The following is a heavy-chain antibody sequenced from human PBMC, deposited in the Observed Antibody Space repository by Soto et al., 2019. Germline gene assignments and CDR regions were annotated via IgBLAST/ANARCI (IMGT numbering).Heavy chain of an antibody. V-gene: IGHV3-23*01. Sequence: EVQLLESGGGLVQPGGSLRLSCAASGFTFSSYAMSWVRQAPGKRLEWVSAISGSGGSTYYADSVKGRFTISRDNSKNTLYLQMNSLRAEDTAVYYCAKDLLWLTTCLDYWGQGTLVTVSS. CDR3: AKDLLWLTTCLDY. J-gene: IGHJ4*02. D-gene: IGHD3-22*01. CDR1: GFTFSSYA. CDR2: ISGSGGST.